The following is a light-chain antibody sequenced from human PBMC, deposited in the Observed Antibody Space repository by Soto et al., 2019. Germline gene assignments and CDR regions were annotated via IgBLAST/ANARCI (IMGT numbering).Light chain of an antibody. Sequence: ETVMTQSPATLSVSPGERATLSCRASQSFSSNLAWYQQKPGQAPRLLIYGASTRATGIPARFSGSGSGTEFTLTISSLQSEDFAVYYCQQYSHWPITFGQGTRLEI. V-gene: IGKV3-15*01. J-gene: IGKJ5*01. CDR3: QQYSHWPIT. CDR2: GAS. CDR1: QSFSSN.